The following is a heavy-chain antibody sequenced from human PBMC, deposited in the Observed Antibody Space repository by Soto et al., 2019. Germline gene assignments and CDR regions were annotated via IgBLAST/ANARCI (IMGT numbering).Heavy chain of an antibody. CDR2: IYSGGST. CDR3: ARDGSDCSGGSCYSYYYYYMDV. V-gene: IGHV3-66*01. Sequence: GGSLRLSCAASGFTVSSNYMSWVRQAPGKGLEWVSVIYSGGSTYYADSVKGRFTISRDNSKNTLYLQMNSLRAEDTAVYYCARDGSDCSGGSCYSYYYYYMDVWGKGTTVTVSS. J-gene: IGHJ6*03. CDR1: GFTVSSNY. D-gene: IGHD2-15*01.